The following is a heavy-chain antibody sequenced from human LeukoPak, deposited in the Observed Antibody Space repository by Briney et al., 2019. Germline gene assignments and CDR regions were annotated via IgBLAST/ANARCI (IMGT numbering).Heavy chain of an antibody. CDR3: ARKSVAVAGPLDY. V-gene: IGHV3-7*01. Sequence: GGSLRLSCAASGITFSSYGMHWVRQAPGKGLEWVANIKQDGSEKYYVDSVKGRFTLSRDNSKNTLYLQMNSLRAEDTAVYYCARKSVAVAGPLDYWGQGTLVTVSS. J-gene: IGHJ4*02. D-gene: IGHD6-19*01. CDR2: IKQDGSEK. CDR1: GITFSSYG.